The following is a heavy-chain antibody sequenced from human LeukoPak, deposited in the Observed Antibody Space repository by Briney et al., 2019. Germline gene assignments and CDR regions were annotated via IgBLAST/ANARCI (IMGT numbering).Heavy chain of an antibody. V-gene: IGHV1-69*01. CDR2: IIPIFGTA. CDR3: AREPDLVVVPAATPGDAFDI. J-gene: IGHJ3*02. D-gene: IGHD2-2*01. CDR1: GGTFSSYA. Sequence: GASVKVSCKASGGTFSSYAISWVRQAPGQGLEWMGGIIPIFGTANYAQKFQGRVTITADESTSTAYMELSSLRSEDTAVYYCAREPDLVVVPAATPGDAFDILGQGTMVTVSS.